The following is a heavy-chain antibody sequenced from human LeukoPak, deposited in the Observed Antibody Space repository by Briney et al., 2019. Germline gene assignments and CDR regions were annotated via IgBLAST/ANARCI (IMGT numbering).Heavy chain of an antibody. CDR2: FYYTGTA. CDR1: GGSISRFY. Sequence: PSETLSLTCNVSGGSISRFYWNWIRQAPGKGLEWIAHFYYTGTASYNPSLKRRVTISGDTSKNQLSLTLNSVTAADTAVYYCARGRNMISYFDHWGQGDLVTVSS. V-gene: IGHV4-59*01. J-gene: IGHJ4*02. CDR3: ARGRNMISYFDH. D-gene: IGHD3-16*01.